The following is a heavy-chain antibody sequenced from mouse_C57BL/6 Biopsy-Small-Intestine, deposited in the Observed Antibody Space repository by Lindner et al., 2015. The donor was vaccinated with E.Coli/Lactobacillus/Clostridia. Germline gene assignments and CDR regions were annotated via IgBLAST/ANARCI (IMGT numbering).Heavy chain of an antibody. V-gene: IGHV1-9*01. CDR3: ARGRGFYDGYYGGFAY. Sequence: VQLQESGAELMKPGASVKLSCKATGYTFTGYWIEWVKQRPGHGLERIGEILPGSGSTNYNEKFKDKATFTADTSSNTAYMQLSSLTTEDSAICYCARGRGFYDGYYGGFAYWGQGTLVTVSA. D-gene: IGHD2-3*01. J-gene: IGHJ3*01. CDR1: GYTFTGYW. CDR2: ILPGSGST.